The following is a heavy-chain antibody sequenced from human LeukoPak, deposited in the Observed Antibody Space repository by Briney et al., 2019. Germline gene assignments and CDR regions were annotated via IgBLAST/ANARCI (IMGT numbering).Heavy chain of an antibody. CDR3: ARDQYDGDYIGYYFDY. CDR1: GFTFSSYS. CDR2: ISSSSSYI. J-gene: IGHJ4*02. D-gene: IGHD4-17*01. Sequence: GGSLRLSCAASGFTFSSYSMNWARQAPGKGLEWVSSISSSSSYIYYADSVKGRFTISRDNAKNSLYLQMNSLRAEDTAVYYCARDQYDGDYIGYYFDYWGQGTLVTVSS. V-gene: IGHV3-21*01.